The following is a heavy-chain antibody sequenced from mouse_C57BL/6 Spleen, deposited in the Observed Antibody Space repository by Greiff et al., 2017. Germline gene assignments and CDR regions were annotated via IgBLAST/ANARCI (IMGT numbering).Heavy chain of an antibody. CDR1: GYTFTDYN. V-gene: IGHV1-18*01. Sequence: VQLQQSGPELVKPGASVKIPCKASGYTFTDYNMDWVKQSHGKSLEWIGDINPNNGGTIYNQKFKGKATLTVDKSSSTAYMELRSLTSEDTAVDYGSVYYGTGYWYFDVWGTGTTVTVSS. D-gene: IGHD2-1*01. CDR2: INPNNGGT. CDR3: SVYYGTGYWYFDV. J-gene: IGHJ1*03.